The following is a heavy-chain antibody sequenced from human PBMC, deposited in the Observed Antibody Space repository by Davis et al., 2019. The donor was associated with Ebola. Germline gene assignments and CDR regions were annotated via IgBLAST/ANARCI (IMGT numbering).Heavy chain of an antibody. CDR1: GFTVSSNY. CDR2: IYSGGST. V-gene: IGHV3-53*01. Sequence: GESLKISCAASGFTVSSNYMSWVRQAPGKGLEWVSVIYSGGSTYYADSVKGRFTISRDNSKNTLYLQMNSLRAEDTAVYYCAKAGHCGNYCSFDSWGQGTLVIVSS. CDR3: AKAGHCGNYCSFDS. D-gene: IGHD1-26*01. J-gene: IGHJ4*02.